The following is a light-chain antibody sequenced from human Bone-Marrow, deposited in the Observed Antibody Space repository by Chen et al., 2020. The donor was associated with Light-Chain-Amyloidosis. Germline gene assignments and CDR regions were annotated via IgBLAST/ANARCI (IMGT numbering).Light chain of an antibody. J-gene: IGLJ2*01. CDR2: RDP. CDR3: QSADSSGTSEVI. CDR1: DLPTKY. V-gene: IGLV3-25*03. Sequence: SYELTQPPSVSVAPGQTARITCAGNDLPTKYAYWYQQKPGQAPLLVIHRDPERPSGISERFSGSSSGKTATLTISGVQAEDEADYHCQSADSSGTSEVIFGGGTNLTVL.